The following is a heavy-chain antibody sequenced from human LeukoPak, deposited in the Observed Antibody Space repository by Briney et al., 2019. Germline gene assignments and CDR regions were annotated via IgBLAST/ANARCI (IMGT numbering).Heavy chain of an antibody. J-gene: IGHJ4*02. Sequence: KPSETLSLTCAVYGGSFSGYYWSWIRQPPGKGLGWIGEINHSGSTNYNPSLKSRVTISVDTSKNQFSLKLSSVTAADTAVYYCARWGTGFDYWGQGTLVTVSS. D-gene: IGHD3-16*01. V-gene: IGHV4-34*01. CDR3: ARWGTGFDY. CDR1: GGSFSGYY. CDR2: INHSGST.